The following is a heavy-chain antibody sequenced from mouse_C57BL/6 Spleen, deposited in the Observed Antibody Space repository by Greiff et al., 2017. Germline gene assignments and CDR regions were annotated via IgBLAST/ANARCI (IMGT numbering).Heavy chain of an antibody. D-gene: IGHD1-1*01. Sequence: EVHLVESGGGLVQPGGSLSLSCAASGFTFTDYYMSWVRQPPGKALEWLGFIRNKANGYTTEYSASVKGRFTISRDNSQSILYLQMHALRAEDSATYDCARSPLLRLAMDYWGQGTSGSV. CDR2: IRNKANGYTT. J-gene: IGHJ4*01. CDR3: ARSPLLRLAMDY. CDR1: GFTFTDYY. V-gene: IGHV7-3*01.